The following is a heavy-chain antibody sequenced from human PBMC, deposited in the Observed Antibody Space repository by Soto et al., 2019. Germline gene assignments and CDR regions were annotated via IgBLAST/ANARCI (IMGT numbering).Heavy chain of an antibody. CDR1: GFTFSNYS. CDR2: ISSSSTYI. J-gene: IGHJ3*02. CDR3: ARDLGPIVVVTDPDAFDI. D-gene: IGHD3-22*01. Sequence: GASMRLSCAASGFTFSNYSMNWLRPAPRKRLELVSSISSSSTYIYYADSVNGRFTISRDNANNSLYQQMNSLRAEDTAVYCCARDLGPIVVVTDPDAFDIWGQGTMVTVSS. V-gene: IGHV3-21*01.